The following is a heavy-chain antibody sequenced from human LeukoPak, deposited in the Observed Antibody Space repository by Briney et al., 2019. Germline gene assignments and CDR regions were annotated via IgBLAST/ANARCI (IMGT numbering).Heavy chain of an antibody. CDR2: INPNSGGT. J-gene: IGHJ6*03. CDR3: ARDTLQGVRGYYYYYMDV. Sequence: GASVKVSCKASGYTFTGYYMHWVRQAPGQGLEWMGWINPNSGGTNYAQKFQGRVTMTRDTSISTAYMELSRLRSDDTAVYYCARDTLQGVRGYYYYYMDVWGKGTTVTASS. CDR1: GYTFTGYY. V-gene: IGHV1-2*02. D-gene: IGHD4-11*01.